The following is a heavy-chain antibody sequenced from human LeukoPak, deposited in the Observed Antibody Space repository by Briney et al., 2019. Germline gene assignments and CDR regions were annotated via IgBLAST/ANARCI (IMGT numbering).Heavy chain of an antibody. CDR2: ISGSGGST. CDR1: GFTFSSYA. CDR3: FGCSGGSCYPPFYFDY. D-gene: IGHD2-15*01. J-gene: IGHJ4*02. Sequence: LPGGSLRLSCAASGFTFSSYAMSWVRQAPGKGLEWVSAISGSGGSTYYADSVKGRFTISRDNSKNTLYLQMNSLRAEDTAVHYCFGCSGGSCYPPFYFDYWGQGTLVTVSS. V-gene: IGHV3-23*01.